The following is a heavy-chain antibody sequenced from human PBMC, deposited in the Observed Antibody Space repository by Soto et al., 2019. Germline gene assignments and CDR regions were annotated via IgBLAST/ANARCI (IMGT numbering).Heavy chain of an antibody. CDR2: IYYSGST. V-gene: IGHV4-39*07. CDR1: GGSISSSSYY. J-gene: IGHJ4*02. D-gene: IGHD1-20*01. CDR3: AGSELNYNWNDSPERFDY. Sequence: PSETLSLTCTVSGGSISSSSYYWGWIRQPPGKGLEWIGSIYYSGSTYYNPSLKSRVTISVDTSKNQFSLKLSPVTAADTAVYNCAGSELNYNWNDSPERFDYWGPGTLVTVSS.